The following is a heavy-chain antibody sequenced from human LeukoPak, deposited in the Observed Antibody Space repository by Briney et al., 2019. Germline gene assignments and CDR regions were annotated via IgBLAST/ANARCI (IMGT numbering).Heavy chain of an antibody. CDR3: ARDRLGDPIDY. CDR1: GGSISSGDYY. J-gene: IGHJ4*02. D-gene: IGHD3-16*01. V-gene: IGHV4-30-4*08. Sequence: SQTLSLTCTVSGGSISSGDYYWSWIRQPPGKGLEWIRYIYYSGSTYYNPSLKSRVTISVDTSKNQFSLKLSSVTAADTAVYYCARDRLGDPIDYWGQGTLVTVSS. CDR2: IYYSGST.